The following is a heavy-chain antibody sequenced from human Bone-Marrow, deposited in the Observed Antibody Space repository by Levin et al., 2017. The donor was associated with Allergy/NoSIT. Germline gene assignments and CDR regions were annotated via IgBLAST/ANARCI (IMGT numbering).Heavy chain of an antibody. CDR1: GFTFSNAW. Sequence: GGSLRLSCAASGFTFSNAWMSWVRQAPGKGLEWVGRIKSKTDGGTTDYAAPVKGRFTISRDDSKNTLYLQMNSLKTEDTAVYYCTTSEPGIAVAGTQLYYYYGMDVWGQGTTVTVSS. V-gene: IGHV3-15*01. CDR3: TTSEPGIAVAGTQLYYYYGMDV. J-gene: IGHJ6*02. D-gene: IGHD6-19*01. CDR2: IKSKTDGGTT.